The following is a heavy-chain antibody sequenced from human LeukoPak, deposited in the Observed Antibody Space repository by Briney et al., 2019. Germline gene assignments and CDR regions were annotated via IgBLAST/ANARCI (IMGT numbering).Heavy chain of an antibody. V-gene: IGHV1-2*02. CDR3: ARDKGFRYSGYYYYMDV. Sequence: EASVKVSCKASGYTFTGYYMHWVRQAPGQGLEWMGWINPNSGGTNYAQKLQGRVTMTTDTSTSTAYMELRSLRSDDTAVYYCARDKGFRYSGYYYYMDVWGKGTKVTISS. CDR2: INPNSGGT. J-gene: IGHJ6*03. CDR1: GYTFTGYY. D-gene: IGHD2-15*01.